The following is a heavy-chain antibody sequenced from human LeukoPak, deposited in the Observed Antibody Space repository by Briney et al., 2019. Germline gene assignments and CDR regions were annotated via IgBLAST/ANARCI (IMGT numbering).Heavy chain of an antibody. CDR2: ISPSGGA. CDR3: ARSPTFGATIDAFDI. Sequence: SETLSLTCTVSGGSISSGGYYWSWIRQPPGKGLEWIGYISPSGGAYYNPSLNSRVTISADTSKNQFSLKLSSVTAADTAVYYCARSPTFGATIDAFDIWGQGTMVTVSS. J-gene: IGHJ3*02. D-gene: IGHD5-12*01. CDR1: GGSISSGGYY. V-gene: IGHV4-31*03.